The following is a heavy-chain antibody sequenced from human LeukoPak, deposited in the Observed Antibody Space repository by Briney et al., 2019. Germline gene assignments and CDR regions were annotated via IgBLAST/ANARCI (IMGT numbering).Heavy chain of an antibody. Sequence: PGGSLRLSCAASGFTFSSYSMNWVRQAPGKGLEWVSSISSSSYIYYADSVKGRFTISRDNAKNSLYLQMNSLRAEDTAVYYCARDVGIGEAHWFDPWGQGTLVTVSS. V-gene: IGHV3-21*01. CDR2: ISSSSYI. J-gene: IGHJ5*02. CDR3: ARDVGIGEAHWFDP. D-gene: IGHD3-10*01. CDR1: GFTFSSYS.